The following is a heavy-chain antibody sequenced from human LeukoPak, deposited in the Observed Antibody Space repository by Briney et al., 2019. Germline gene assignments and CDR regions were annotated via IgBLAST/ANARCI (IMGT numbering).Heavy chain of an antibody. CDR3: ARDLGSRYCSSTSCSDNNWFDP. CDR2: IIPIFGTA. J-gene: IGHJ5*02. CDR1: GGTFSSYA. D-gene: IGHD2-2*01. Sequence: SVKVSCKASGGTFSSYAISWVRQAPGQGLEWMGRIIPIFGTANYAQKFQGRVTITTDESTSTAYMELSSLRSEDTAVYYCARDLGSRYCSSTSCSDNNWFDPRGQGTLVTVSS. V-gene: IGHV1-69*05.